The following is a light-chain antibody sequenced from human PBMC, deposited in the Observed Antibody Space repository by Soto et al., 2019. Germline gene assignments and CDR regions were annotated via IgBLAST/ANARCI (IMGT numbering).Light chain of an antibody. V-gene: IGKV1-13*02. CDR3: QQLKTYPFT. CDR2: DAS. CDR1: QGISSA. J-gene: IGKJ5*01. Sequence: AIQLTQSPSSLSASVGDRVSITCRASQGISSALAWYQHKPGKAPKILIYDASSLQSGVPSRFSGSESGTECTLTISSLQPEDFATYYCQQLKTYPFTFDQGTRLEIK.